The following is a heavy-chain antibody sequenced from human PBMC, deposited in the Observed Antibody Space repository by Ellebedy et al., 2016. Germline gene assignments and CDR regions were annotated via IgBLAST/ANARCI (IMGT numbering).Heavy chain of an antibody. V-gene: IGHV3-23*01. CDR1: GLNFDTFF. CDR2: ISGGGDAT. J-gene: IGHJ4*02. D-gene: IGHD4-17*01. CDR3: YYGHYSGY. Sequence: GESLKISXVASGLNFDTFFMSWVRQAPGEGLEWVSTISGGGDATFSADSVKGRFTISRDNSRNTLYLQMDSLRAADTAVYYCYYGHYSGYWGQGTLVTVSS.